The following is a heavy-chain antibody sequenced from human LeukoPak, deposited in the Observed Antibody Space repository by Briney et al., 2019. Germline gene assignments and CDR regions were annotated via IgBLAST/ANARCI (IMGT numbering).Heavy chain of an antibody. CDR1: GYTFTGYY. J-gene: IGHJ4*02. Sequence: ASVKVSCKASGYTFTGYYMHWVRQAPGQGLEWMGWINPNSGGTNYAQEFQGRVTMTRDTSISTAYMELSRLRSDDTAVYYCARDLLLWFGEKHYYFDYWGQGTLVTVSS. D-gene: IGHD3-10*01. CDR2: INPNSGGT. CDR3: ARDLLLWFGEKHYYFDY. V-gene: IGHV1-2*02.